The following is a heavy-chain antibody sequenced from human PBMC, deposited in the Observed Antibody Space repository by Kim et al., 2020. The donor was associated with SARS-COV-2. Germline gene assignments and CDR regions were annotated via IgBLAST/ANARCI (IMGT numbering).Heavy chain of an antibody. Sequence: GGSLRLSCAASGFTFSTYGMHWVRQAPGKGLEWVAVIWYDGSKKYYADSVKGRFSISRDNSKNTLSLQMNSLSAEDTSVYYCVRARGYCHGTNCYSAATNDAFDVWGRGTMLTVSS. V-gene: IGHV3-33*01. J-gene: IGHJ3*01. CDR3: VRARGYCHGTNCYSAATNDAFDV. CDR2: IWYDGSKK. D-gene: IGHD2-15*01. CDR1: GFTFSTYG.